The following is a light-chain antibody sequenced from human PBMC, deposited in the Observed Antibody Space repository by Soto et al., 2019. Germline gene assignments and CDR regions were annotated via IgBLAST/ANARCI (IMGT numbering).Light chain of an antibody. V-gene: IGLV2-14*01. CDR2: EVS. J-gene: IGLJ3*02. Sequence: QSALTQPASVSGSPGQSITIYCTGTSSDVGGYNYLSWYQQHPGKAPRVMIYEVSNRPSGVSNRFSGSKSGNTASLTISGLQAEDEAYYFCSSYTTSGTPVFGGGTKLTVL. CDR3: SSYTTSGTPV. CDR1: SSDVGGYNY.